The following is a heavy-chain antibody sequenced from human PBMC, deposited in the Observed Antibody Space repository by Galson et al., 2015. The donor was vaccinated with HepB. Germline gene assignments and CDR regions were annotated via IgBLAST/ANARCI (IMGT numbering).Heavy chain of an antibody. D-gene: IGHD1-26*01. V-gene: IGHV3-30*02. Sequence: SLRLSCAASGFTFSSYGMHWVRQAPGKGLEWVAFIRYDGSNKYYADSVKGRFTISRDNSKNTLYLQMNSLRAEDTAVYYCAKDADIVGATNGTSACGYWGQGTLVTVSS. J-gene: IGHJ4*02. CDR3: AKDADIVGATNGTSACGY. CDR1: GFTFSSYG. CDR2: IRYDGSNK.